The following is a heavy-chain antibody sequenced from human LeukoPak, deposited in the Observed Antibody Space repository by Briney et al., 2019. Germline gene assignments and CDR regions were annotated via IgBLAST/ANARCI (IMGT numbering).Heavy chain of an antibody. J-gene: IGHJ4*02. CDR1: GFSFRRYS. CDR3: ARDRRDGYNDY. V-gene: IGHV3-21*01. Sequence: GWSLRLSCAASGFSFRRYSMMWLRQAPGKGLEWVSSISSSSSYIYYADSVKGRFTISRDNAKNSLYLQMNSLRAEDTAVYYCARDRRDGYNDYWGQGTLVTVSS. D-gene: IGHD5-24*01. CDR2: ISSSSSYI.